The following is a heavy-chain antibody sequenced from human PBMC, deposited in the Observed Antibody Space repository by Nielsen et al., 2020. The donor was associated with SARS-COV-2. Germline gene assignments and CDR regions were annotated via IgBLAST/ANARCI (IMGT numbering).Heavy chain of an antibody. CDR3: ARELGSPDNWFDP. D-gene: IGHD2-2*03. V-gene: IGHV4-59*12. Sequence: SETLSLTCTVSGGSISSYYWSWIRQPPGKGLEWIGYIYYSGSTNYNPSLKSRVTISVDTSKNQFSLKLSSVTAADTAVYYCARELGSPDNWFDPWGQGTLVTVSS. CDR2: IYYSGST. CDR1: GGSISSYY. J-gene: IGHJ5*02.